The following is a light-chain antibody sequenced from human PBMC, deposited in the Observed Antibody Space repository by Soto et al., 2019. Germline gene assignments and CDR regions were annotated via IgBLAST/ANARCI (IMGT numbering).Light chain of an antibody. CDR2: GAS. V-gene: IGKV3-20*01. CDR1: QSVSSSY. J-gene: IGKJ1*01. CDR3: QQYGSSPAWT. Sequence: EIVLTQSPGTLSLSPGARATLSCRASQSVSSSYLAWYQQKPGQAPRLLIYGASSRATGIPDRFSGSGSGTDFTLTISRLEPEDFAVYYCQQYGSSPAWTFGQGTKVEIK.